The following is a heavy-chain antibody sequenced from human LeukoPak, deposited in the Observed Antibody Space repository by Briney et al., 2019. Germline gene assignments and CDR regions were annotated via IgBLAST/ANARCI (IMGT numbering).Heavy chain of an antibody. Sequence: SETLSLTCAVSGYSISSGYYWGWIRQPPGKGLEWIGSIYHSGSTYYNPSLKSRVTISVDTSKNQFSLKLSSVTAADTAVYYCARQHTTTSSGYWGQGTLVTVSS. J-gene: IGHJ4*02. V-gene: IGHV4-38-2*01. CDR3: ARQHTTTSSGY. CDR1: GYSISSGYY. CDR2: IYHSGST. D-gene: IGHD2/OR15-2a*01.